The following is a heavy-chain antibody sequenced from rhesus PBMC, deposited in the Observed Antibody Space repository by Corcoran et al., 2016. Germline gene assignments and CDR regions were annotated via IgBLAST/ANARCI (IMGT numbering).Heavy chain of an antibody. CDR3: ARDWDSSWFFDC. Sequence: QVQLQESGPGLVKPSETLPLTCAVSGASISSHYWSWNRQAPGKGLEWIGRIYGSGGSTDYNPSLKCRVTISIDTSKNQFSLKLSSVTAADTAVYYCARDWDSSWFFDCWGQGVLVTVSS. J-gene: IGHJ4*01. CDR2: IYGSGGST. V-gene: IGHV4S2*01. CDR1: GASISSHY. D-gene: IGHD6-13*01.